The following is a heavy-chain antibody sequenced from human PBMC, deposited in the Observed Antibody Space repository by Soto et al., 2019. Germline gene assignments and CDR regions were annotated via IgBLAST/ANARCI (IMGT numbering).Heavy chain of an antibody. CDR2: ISAYNGNT. V-gene: IGHV1-18*01. D-gene: IGHD6-19*01. CDR1: GYTFTSYG. CDR3: ARDPPYSSGWYAGFDP. J-gene: IGHJ5*02. Sequence: ASVKVSCKASGYTFTSYGISWVRQAPGQGLEWMGWISAYNGNTNYAQKLQGRATMTTDTSTSTAYMELRSLRSDDTAVYYCARDPPYSSGWYAGFDPWGQGTLVTVSS.